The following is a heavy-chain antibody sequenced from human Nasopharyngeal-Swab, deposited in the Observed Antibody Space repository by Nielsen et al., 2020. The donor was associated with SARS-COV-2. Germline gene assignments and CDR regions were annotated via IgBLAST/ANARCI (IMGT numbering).Heavy chain of an antibody. CDR1: GGTFSSYA. Sequence: SVKISCKASGGTFSSYAISWVRQAPGQGLEWMGRIIPILGIANYAQKFQGRVTITADKSTSTAYMELSSLRSEDPAVYYCARDVGFSAPDWGQGTLVTVSS. D-gene: IGHD3-10*01. CDR3: ARDVGFSAPD. J-gene: IGHJ4*02. V-gene: IGHV1-69*04. CDR2: IIPILGIA.